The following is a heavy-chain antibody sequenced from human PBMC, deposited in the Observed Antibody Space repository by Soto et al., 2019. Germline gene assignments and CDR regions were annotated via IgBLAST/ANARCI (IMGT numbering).Heavy chain of an antibody. Sequence: QVQLVESGGGVVQPGRSLRLSCAVSGFTFSSYGMHWVRQAPGKGLEWVAVIWSNGNNKYYADSVKGRFTISRDNSKNTLYLQMKSLRAEETAVYYCARGLNSGYDDGRDYWGQGTLVTVSS. V-gene: IGHV3-33*01. CDR1: GFTFSSYG. CDR2: IWSNGNNK. J-gene: IGHJ4*02. CDR3: ARGLNSGYDDGRDY. D-gene: IGHD5-12*01.